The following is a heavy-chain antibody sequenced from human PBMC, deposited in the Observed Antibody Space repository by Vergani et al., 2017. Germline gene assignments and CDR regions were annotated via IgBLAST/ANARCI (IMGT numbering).Heavy chain of an antibody. CDR1: GGTSSSYA. CDR2: IIPILGIA. Sequence: QVQLVQSGAEVKKPGSSVKVSCKASGGTSSSYAISWVRQAPGQGLEWVGRIIPILGIANYAQKFQGRVTITADKSTSTAYMELSSLRSEDTAVYYCARDLPGPYDYDSSGYSNWFDPWGQGTLVTVSS. D-gene: IGHD3-22*01. J-gene: IGHJ5*02. V-gene: IGHV1-69*04. CDR3: ARDLPGPYDYDSSGYSNWFDP.